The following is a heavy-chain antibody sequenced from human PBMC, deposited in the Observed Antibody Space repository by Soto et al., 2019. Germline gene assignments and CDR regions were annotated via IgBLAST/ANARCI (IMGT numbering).Heavy chain of an antibody. V-gene: IGHV4-39*01. CDR1: GGSISSSSYY. CDR2: IYYSGVT. J-gene: IGHJ5*02. Sequence: PSETLSLTCTVSGGSISSSSYYWGWIRQPPGKGLEWIGSIYYSGVTYYNPSLKSRVTISVDTSENQFSVKLSSVTAADTAVYYCARQYRLFDPWGQGTLVTVSS. D-gene: IGHD2-2*01. CDR3: ARQYRLFDP.